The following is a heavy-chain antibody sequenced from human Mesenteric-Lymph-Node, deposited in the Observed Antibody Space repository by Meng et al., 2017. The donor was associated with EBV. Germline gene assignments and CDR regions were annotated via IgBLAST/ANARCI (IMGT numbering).Heavy chain of an antibody. J-gene: IGHJ4*02. CDR2: INHSGST. V-gene: IGHV4-34*01. D-gene: IGHD1-26*01. CDR3: ARGGGIVGATFRY. Sequence: QVQLQQWGAGLLKPSXXLSLTCAVYGGSFSGYYWNWIRQPPGKGLEWTGEINHSGSTNYNPSLKSRVTISVDTSKNQFSLKLTSVTAADTAVYYCARGGGIVGATFRYWGQGTLVTVSS. CDR1: GGSFSGYY.